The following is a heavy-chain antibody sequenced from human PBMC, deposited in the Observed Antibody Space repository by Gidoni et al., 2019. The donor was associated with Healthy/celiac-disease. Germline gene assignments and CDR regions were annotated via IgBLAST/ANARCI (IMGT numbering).Heavy chain of an antibody. CDR3: ARAVEMATIVVWAEAFDI. D-gene: IGHD5-12*01. CDR1: GYSFTSYW. J-gene: IGHJ3*02. CDR2: IYPGDSDT. V-gene: IGHV5-51*01. Sequence: EVQLVQSGAEVKKPGESLKLSCKGSGYSFTSYWIGWVRQMPGKGLEWMGIIYPGDSDTRYSPSFQGQVTISADKSISTAYLQWSSLKASDTAMYYCARAVEMATIVVWAEAFDIWGQGTMVTVSS.